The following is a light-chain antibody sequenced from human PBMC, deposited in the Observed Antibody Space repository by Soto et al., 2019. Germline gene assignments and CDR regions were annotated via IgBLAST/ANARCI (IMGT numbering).Light chain of an antibody. J-gene: IGKJ2*01. CDR2: GAS. Sequence: EIVMTQSPATLSLSPGERAALSCRASQSINSELAWYQQKPGQPPRLLIYGASTRATGVPARFTVSESGSEFTLTISGLQSEDFAVYYCQQDHNWPLTFGQGTRLEI. V-gene: IGKV3-15*01. CDR3: QQDHNWPLT. CDR1: QSINSE.